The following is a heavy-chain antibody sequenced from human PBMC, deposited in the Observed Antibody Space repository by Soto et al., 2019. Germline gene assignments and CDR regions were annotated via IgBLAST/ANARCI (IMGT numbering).Heavy chain of an antibody. CDR3: ARRTGTPGGFAFDI. D-gene: IGHD1-1*01. Sequence: QVQLQESGPGLVKPSETLSLTCTVSGGSISSYYWSWIRQPPGKGLEWIGYIYYSGSTNYNPSLKSRVTISVDTSKNQFSLKLSSVTAADTAVYYCARRTGTPGGFAFDIWGQGTMVTVSS. CDR1: GGSISSYY. V-gene: IGHV4-59*01. J-gene: IGHJ3*02. CDR2: IYYSGST.